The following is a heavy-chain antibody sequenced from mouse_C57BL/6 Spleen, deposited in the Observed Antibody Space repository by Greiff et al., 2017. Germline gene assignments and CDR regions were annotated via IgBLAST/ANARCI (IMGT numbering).Heavy chain of an antibody. J-gene: IGHJ2*01. Sequence: QVQLQQSGAELARPGASVKMSCKASGYTFTSYTMPWVKQRPGQGLEWIGYINPSSGYTKYNQKFKDKATLTADNSSSTAYMQLSSLTSEDSAVYYCARRTAQATLFDYWGQGTTLTVAS. CDR1: GYTFTSYT. CDR3: ARRTAQATLFDY. D-gene: IGHD3-2*02. V-gene: IGHV1-4*01. CDR2: INPSSGYT.